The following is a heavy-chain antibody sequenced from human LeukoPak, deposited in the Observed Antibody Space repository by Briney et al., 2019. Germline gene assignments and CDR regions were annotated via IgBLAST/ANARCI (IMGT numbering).Heavy chain of an antibody. J-gene: IGHJ4*02. CDR2: IYSGGST. CDR3: AKPSDSNSWYDFDN. Sequence: QTGGSLKLSCAASGFTVSSNYMSWVRQAPGKGLEWVSVIYSGGSTYYADSVKGRFTISRDNSKNTLYLQMNSLRAGDTAVYYCAKPSDSNSWYDFDNWGQGTLVTVPS. V-gene: IGHV3-53*01. D-gene: IGHD6-13*01. CDR1: GFTVSSNY.